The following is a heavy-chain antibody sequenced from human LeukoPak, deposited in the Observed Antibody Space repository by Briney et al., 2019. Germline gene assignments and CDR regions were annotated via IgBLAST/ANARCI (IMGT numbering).Heavy chain of an antibody. CDR2: ISYDGSNE. V-gene: IGHV3-30*18. CDR3: AKDIRGYSYGYVDY. CDR1: GSTFSNYG. J-gene: IGHJ4*02. Sequence: PGGSLRLSCAASGSTFSNYGMHWVRQAPGKGLEWVAFISYDGSNEYYADSVKGRFTISRDSSKNTLYLQMNSLRAEDTAVYYCAKDIRGYSYGYVDYWGQGTLVTVSS. D-gene: IGHD5-18*01.